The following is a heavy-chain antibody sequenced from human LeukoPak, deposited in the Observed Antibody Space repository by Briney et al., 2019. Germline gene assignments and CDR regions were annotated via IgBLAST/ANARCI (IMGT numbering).Heavy chain of an antibody. D-gene: IGHD6-25*01. J-gene: IGHJ4*02. Sequence: SETLSLTCAVSGGSISGHWWSWIRQPPGKGLEWIGDIFYSGSNNYNPSLKSRLTISLDTSKNQFSLKLRSVTATDTPMYYCARRNAADASIDFWGQGTLVTASS. CDR1: GGSISGHW. CDR2: IFYSGSN. V-gene: IGHV4-59*08. CDR3: ARRNAADASIDF.